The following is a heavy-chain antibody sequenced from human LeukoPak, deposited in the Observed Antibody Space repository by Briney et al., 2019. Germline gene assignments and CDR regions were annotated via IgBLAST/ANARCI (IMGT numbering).Heavy chain of an antibody. CDR2: ISSSSSTI. V-gene: IGHV3-48*01. CDR1: GFTFSSYS. Sequence: GGSLRLSCAASGFTFSSYSMNWVRQAPGKGLEWVSYISSSSSTIYYADSVKGRFTISRDNAKNSLYLQMNNLRAEDTAVYYCAIHSSSQSFDYWGQGTLVTVSS. D-gene: IGHD6-13*01. CDR3: AIHSSSQSFDY. J-gene: IGHJ4*02.